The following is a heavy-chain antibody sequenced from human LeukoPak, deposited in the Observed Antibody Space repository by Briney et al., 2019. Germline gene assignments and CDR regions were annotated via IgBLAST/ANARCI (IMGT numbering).Heavy chain of an antibody. CDR3: ARDHDFWSGYHDY. V-gene: IGHV1-69*13. J-gene: IGHJ4*02. CDR2: IIPIFGTA. CDR1: GGTFSSYA. D-gene: IGHD3-3*01. Sequence: ASVKVSCKASGGTFSSYAISWVRRAPGQGLEWMGGIIPIFGTANYAQKFQGRVTITADESTSTAYMELSSLRSEGTAVYYCARDHDFWSGYHDYWGQGTLVTVSS.